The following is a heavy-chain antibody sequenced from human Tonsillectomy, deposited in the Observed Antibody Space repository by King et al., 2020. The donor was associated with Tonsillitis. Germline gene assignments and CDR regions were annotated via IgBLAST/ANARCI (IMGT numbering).Heavy chain of an antibody. J-gene: IGHJ3*02. CDR2: IRSSGSTI. CDR1: GFTFSDYY. V-gene: IGHV3-11*01. D-gene: IGHD3-22*01. CDR3: ARVFRYYSDSSDGAFDI. Sequence: QVQLVESGGGLVKPGGSLRLSCAGSGFTFSDYYMSWIRQAPGKGLEWVSYIRSSGSTIYYADSVKGRFTISRDNAKKSLYLQMNSLRAEDTAVYYCARVFRYYSDSSDGAFDIWGQGTMVTVSS.